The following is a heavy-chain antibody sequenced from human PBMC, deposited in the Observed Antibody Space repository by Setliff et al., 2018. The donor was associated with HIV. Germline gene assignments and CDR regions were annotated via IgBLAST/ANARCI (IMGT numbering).Heavy chain of an antibody. V-gene: IGHV1-2*06. CDR3: ARDHELGAFDL. Sequence: ASVKVSCKASGYTFRDYYIQWVRQAPGQGLECLGRISPNSGATNYTQKFQGRVTMTRDTSISTGYMELSSLRSDDTAVYFCARDHELGAFDLWGQGTMVTVSS. CDR2: ISPNSGAT. CDR1: GYTFRDYY. J-gene: IGHJ3*01. D-gene: IGHD1-26*01.